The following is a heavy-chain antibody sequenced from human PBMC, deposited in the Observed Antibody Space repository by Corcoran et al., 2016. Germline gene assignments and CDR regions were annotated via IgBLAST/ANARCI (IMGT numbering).Heavy chain of an antibody. Sequence: QVQLQESGPGLVKPSETLSLTCTVSGGSISSYYWSWIRQPAGKGLEWIGRIYTSGSTNYNPSLKSRVTMSVDPSKNQFSLKLSSVTAGDTAVYYCARGLAYCGGDCYYYYYYGMDVWGQGTTVTVSS. CDR2: IYTSGST. J-gene: IGHJ6*02. CDR1: GGSISSYY. D-gene: IGHD2-21*02. V-gene: IGHV4-4*07. CDR3: ARGLAYCGGDCYYYYYYGMDV.